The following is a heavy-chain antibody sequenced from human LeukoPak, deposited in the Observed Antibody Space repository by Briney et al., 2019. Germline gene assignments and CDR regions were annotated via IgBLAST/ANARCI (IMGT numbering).Heavy chain of an antibody. D-gene: IGHD5-18*01. CDR3: AREDLYSYACFDY. V-gene: IGHV1-69*04. Sequence: ASVKVSCKASGGTFSSYAISWVRQAPGQGLEWMGRIIPILGIANYAQKFQGRVTITADKSTSTAYMELSSLRSEDTAVYYCAREDLYSYACFDYWGRGTLVTVSS. CDR1: GGTFSSYA. J-gene: IGHJ4*02. CDR2: IIPILGIA.